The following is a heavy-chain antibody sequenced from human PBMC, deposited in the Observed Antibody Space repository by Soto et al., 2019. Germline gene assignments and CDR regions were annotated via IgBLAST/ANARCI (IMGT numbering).Heavy chain of an antibody. CDR1: GDSFTSSHW. V-gene: IGHV4-4*02. CDR2: ILHTGNT. J-gene: IGHJ4*02. CDR3: ARSPRRVGGKRYLDY. Sequence: QVQLQESGPGLVKPSGTLSLTCAVSGDSFTSSHWWAWVRQPPGKGLEWIGDILHTGNTDYSPSLRSRVTISIDTSKKQFALNLTSVTATDTAVYYCARSPRRVGGKRYLDYWCQGVLVTVSS. D-gene: IGHD1-20*01.